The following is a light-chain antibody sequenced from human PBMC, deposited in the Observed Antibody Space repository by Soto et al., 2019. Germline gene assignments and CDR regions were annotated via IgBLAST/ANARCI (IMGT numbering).Light chain of an antibody. CDR2: DGN. J-gene: IGLJ1*01. CDR3: ASWDSRQSAYV. CDR1: SSNIGGNS. V-gene: IGLV1-51*01. Sequence: QSVMTQPPSVSAAPGQKVTISCSGSSSNIGGNSVSRYQQLPGTAPKLLIYDGNKRPPGIPDRFSGSKSGTSATLAITGFQAGDEADYYYASWDSRQSAYVFGTGTKVTVL.